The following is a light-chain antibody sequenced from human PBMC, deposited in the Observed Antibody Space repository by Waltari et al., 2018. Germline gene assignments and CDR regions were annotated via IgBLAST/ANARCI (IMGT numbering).Light chain of an antibody. J-gene: IGKJ2*03. CDR2: SAY. CDR3: QHTHSFPHS. V-gene: IGKV1-12*01. CDR1: QGINNW. Sequence: DIQLTQSPSSVSASVGDRLTITCRASQGINNWLGWYQQKPGKAPNLLISSAYSLQSGVPSRFSGSGSGTHFTLTISSLQPEDFATYYCQHTHSFPHSFGQGTKVQMK.